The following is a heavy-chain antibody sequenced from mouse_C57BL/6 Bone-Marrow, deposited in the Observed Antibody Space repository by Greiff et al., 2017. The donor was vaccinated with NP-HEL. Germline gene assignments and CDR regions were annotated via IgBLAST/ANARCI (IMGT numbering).Heavy chain of an antibody. V-gene: IGHV14-4*01. D-gene: IGHD1-1*01. CDR2: IDPENGDT. CDR3: TTRITTVVFDY. Sequence: VQLKESGAELVRPGASVKLSCTASGFNIKDDYMHWVKQRPEQGLEWIGWIDPENGDTEYASKFQGKATITADTSSNTAYLQLSSRTSEDTAVYYCTTRITTVVFDYWGQGTTLTVSS. J-gene: IGHJ2*01. CDR1: GFNIKDDY.